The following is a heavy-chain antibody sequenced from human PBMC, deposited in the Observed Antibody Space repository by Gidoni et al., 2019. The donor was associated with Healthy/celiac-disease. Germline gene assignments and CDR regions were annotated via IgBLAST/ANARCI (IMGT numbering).Heavy chain of an antibody. V-gene: IGHV3-9*01. J-gene: IGHJ4*02. CDR1: GFTFDDYA. D-gene: IGHD6-19*01. CDR3: AKDISPRSYSSGHVGGAEVSH. Sequence: EVQLVESGGGLVQPGRSLRLSCAASGFTFDDYAMHWVRQAPGKGLEWVSGISWNSGSIGYADSVKGRFTISRDNAKNSLYLQMNSLRAEDTALYYCAKDISPRSYSSGHVGGAEVSHWGQGTLVTVSS. CDR2: ISWNSGSI.